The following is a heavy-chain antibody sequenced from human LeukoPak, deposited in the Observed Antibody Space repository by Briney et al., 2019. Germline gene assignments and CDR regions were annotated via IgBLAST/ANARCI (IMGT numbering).Heavy chain of an antibody. V-gene: IGHV3-7*01. J-gene: IGHJ4*02. D-gene: IGHD6-13*01. CDR1: GFTFNKYW. Sequence: GGSLRLSCADSGFTFNKYWMSWVRQAPGKGLEWVANINQDGSQKYYVDSVKGRFTISRDNAKNSVYLQMNSLRAEDTAVYYCARGLATAAAHWGQGTLVTVSS. CDR2: INQDGSQK. CDR3: ARGLATAAAH.